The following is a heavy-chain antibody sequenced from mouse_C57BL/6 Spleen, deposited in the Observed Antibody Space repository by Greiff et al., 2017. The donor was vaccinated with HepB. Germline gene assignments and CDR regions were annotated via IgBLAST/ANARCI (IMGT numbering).Heavy chain of an antibody. V-gene: IGHV1-7*01. D-gene: IGHD1-1*01. CDR1: GFTFTRYW. J-gene: IGHJ2*01. Sequence: QVQLQQSGAELAKPGASVSLSCTASGFTFTRYWMHWVTQRPGQGLEWIGYINPSSGYTKYNQKFKDKATLTADKSSSKAYMQLSSLKYEDSAVYYCARRVPYGSREYFDYWGQGTTLTVAS. CDR3: ARRVPYGSREYFDY. CDR2: INPSSGYT.